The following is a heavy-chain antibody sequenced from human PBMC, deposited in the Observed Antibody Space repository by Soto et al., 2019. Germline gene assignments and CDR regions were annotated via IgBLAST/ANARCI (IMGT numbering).Heavy chain of an antibody. CDR1: GYTFTSYG. J-gene: IGHJ5*02. V-gene: IGHV1-18*01. CDR2: ISAYNGNT. Sequence: ASVKVSCKASGYTFTSYGISWVRQAPGQGLEWMGWISAYNGNTNYAQKLQGRVTMTTDTSTSTAYMELRSLRSDDTAVYYCARVDGLRSGYENWFDPWGQGTLVTVSS. CDR3: ARVDGLRSGYENWFDP. D-gene: IGHD2-2*01.